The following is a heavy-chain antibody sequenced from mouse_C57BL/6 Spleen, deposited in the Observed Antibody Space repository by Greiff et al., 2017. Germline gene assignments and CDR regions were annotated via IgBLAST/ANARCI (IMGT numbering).Heavy chain of an antibody. CDR3: TDSSGYWCAY. CDR1: GFTFSNYW. D-gene: IGHD3-2*02. CDR2: IRLKSDNYAT. V-gene: IGHV6-3*01. J-gene: IGHJ3*01. Sequence: EVHLVESGGGLVQPGGSMKLSCVASGFTFSNYWMNWVRQSPEKGLEWVAQIRLKSDNYATHYAESVKGRFTISRDDSKSSVYLQMNNLRAEDTGIYYCTDSSGYWCAYWGQGTLVTVSA.